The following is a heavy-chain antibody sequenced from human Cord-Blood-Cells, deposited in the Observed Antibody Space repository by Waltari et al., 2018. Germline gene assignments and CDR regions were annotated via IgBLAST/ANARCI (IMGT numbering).Heavy chain of an antibody. CDR1: GYTFTSYD. V-gene: IGHV1-8*03. CDR2: MNPKIGNT. D-gene: IGHD7-27*01. J-gene: IGHJ4*02. Sequence: QVQLVQSGAEVKKPGSSVKVSCKASGYTFTSYDINWVRQPTGQGLEWMGWMNPKIGNTGYAQKFQGRVTITRNTSISTAYMELSSLRSEDTAVYYCARSLGRTGDPTHHFDYWGQGTLVTVSS. CDR3: ARSLGRTGDPTHHFDY.